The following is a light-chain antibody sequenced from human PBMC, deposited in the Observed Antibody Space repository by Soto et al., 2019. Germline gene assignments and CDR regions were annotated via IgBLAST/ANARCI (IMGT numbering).Light chain of an antibody. CDR1: SRDVGAYNL. Sequence: QSALTQPASVSGSPEQSITISCTGTSRDVGAYNLVSWYQQHPGKAPKLIIYEGSKRPSGISHRFSGSKSDNTASLTISGLRAEDEAQYHCCSYAGSRTFVLGGGTKLTVL. CDR3: CSYAGSRTFV. V-gene: IGLV2-23*01. CDR2: EGS. J-gene: IGLJ3*02.